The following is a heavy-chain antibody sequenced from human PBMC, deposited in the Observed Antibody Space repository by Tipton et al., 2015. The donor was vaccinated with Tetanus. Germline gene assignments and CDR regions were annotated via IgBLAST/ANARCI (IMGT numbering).Heavy chain of an antibody. J-gene: IGHJ3*02. Sequence: TLSLTCTVSGDSISRSYWSWIRQSPGKGLEWIGYIYIPEGTIYNPSLQSRVIISVDTSKSQVSLRLTSVTAADTAIYYCAGSQSWFAFDIWGQGTIVTVSS. V-gene: IGHV4-59*07. CDR2: IYIPEGT. D-gene: IGHD3-10*01. CDR1: GDSISRSY. CDR3: AGSQSWFAFDI.